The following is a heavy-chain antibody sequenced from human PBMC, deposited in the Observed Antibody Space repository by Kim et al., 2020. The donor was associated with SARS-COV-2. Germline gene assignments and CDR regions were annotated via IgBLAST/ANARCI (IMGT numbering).Heavy chain of an antibody. D-gene: IGHD2-15*01. CDR3: ARGGPRRISCSGGSCYSRPTGGLDY. Sequence: SETLSLTCAVYGGSFSGYYWSWIRQPPGKGLEWIGEINHSGSTNYNPSLKSRVTISVDTSKNQFSLKLSSVTAADTAVYYCARGGPRRISCSGGSCYSRPTGGLDYWGQGTLVTVSS. CDR2: INHSGST. J-gene: IGHJ4*02. CDR1: GGSFSGYY. V-gene: IGHV4-34*01.